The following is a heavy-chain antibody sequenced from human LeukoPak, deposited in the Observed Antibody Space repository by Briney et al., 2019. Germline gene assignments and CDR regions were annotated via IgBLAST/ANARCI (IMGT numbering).Heavy chain of an antibody. CDR3: VKDPRDTYGTNWFVS. CDR2: ISGTGGAT. Sequence: GGSLRLSCVASGFSFWNYAMSWVRPAPGKGLQWVSQISGTGGATWYAGFARDRFTISRDNSKKTLYLQMSGLRVEDTAMYYCVKDPRDTYGTNWFVSWGQGTLLIVSS. V-gene: IGHV3-23*01. CDR1: GFSFWNYA. D-gene: IGHD2-21*01. J-gene: IGHJ5*01.